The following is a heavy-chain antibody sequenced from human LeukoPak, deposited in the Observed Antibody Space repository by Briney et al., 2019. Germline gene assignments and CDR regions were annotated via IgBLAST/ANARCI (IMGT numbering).Heavy chain of an antibody. V-gene: IGHV4-59*01. J-gene: IGHJ6*03. D-gene: IGHD3-10*02. Sequence: SETLSLTCTVSGGSISSYHWSWIRQPPGKGLEWIGYIYYSGSTNYNPSLKSRVTISVDTSKNQFSLKLSSVTAADTAVYYCARYVNWDYYYMDVWGKGTTVTVSS. CDR3: ARYVNWDYYYMDV. CDR1: GGSISSYH. CDR2: IYYSGST.